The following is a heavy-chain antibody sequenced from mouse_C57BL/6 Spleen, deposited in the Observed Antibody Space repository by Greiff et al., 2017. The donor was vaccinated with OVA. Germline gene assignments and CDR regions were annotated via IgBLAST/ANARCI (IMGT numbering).Heavy chain of an antibody. CDR3: ARGGATVVPYWYFDV. Sequence: QVQLKQPGAELVMPGASVKLSCKASGYTFTSYWMHWVKQRPGQGLEWIGEIDPSDSYTNYNQKFKGKSTLTVDKSSSTAYMQLSSLTSEDSAVYYCARGGATVVPYWYFDVWGTGTTVTVSS. D-gene: IGHD1-1*01. CDR2: IDPSDSYT. J-gene: IGHJ1*03. V-gene: IGHV1-69*01. CDR1: GYTFTSYW.